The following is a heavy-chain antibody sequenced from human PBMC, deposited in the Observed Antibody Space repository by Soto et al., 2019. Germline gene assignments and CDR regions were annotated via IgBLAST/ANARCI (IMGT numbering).Heavy chain of an antibody. CDR1: GGSFSGYY. V-gene: IGHV4-34*01. CDR3: ARKPKPGYSSSWYFRQWWFDP. Sequence: SETLSLTCAVYGGSFSGYYWSWIRKPPGKGLEWIGEINHSGSTNYNPSLKSRVTISVDTSKNQFSLKLSSVTAADTAVYYCARKPKPGYSSSWYFRQWWFDPWGQGTLVTVSS. J-gene: IGHJ5*02. D-gene: IGHD6-13*01. CDR2: INHSGST.